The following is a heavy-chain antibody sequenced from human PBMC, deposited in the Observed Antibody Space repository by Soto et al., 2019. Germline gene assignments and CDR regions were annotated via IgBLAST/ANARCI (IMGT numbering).Heavy chain of an antibody. D-gene: IGHD6-13*01. Sequence: SEPLSLTCAVYVGSFSGSYWRWVRQPPGKRLEWIGYISYSGSTDYNPSLKSRVTISGDTSKNQFSLKVSSVTAADTAVYYCARGTSWQLPFDYWGQGTLVTVPQ. V-gene: IGHV4-59*01. CDR2: ISYSGST. J-gene: IGHJ4*02. CDR3: ARGTSWQLPFDY. CDR1: VGSFSGSY.